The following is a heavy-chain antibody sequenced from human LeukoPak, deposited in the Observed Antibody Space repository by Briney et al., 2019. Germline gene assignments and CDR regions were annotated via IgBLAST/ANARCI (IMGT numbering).Heavy chain of an antibody. Sequence: GGSLRLSCAASGSTFSSHTMNWVRQAPGKGLEWISYISNTGSVIYYADSVKGRFTISRDNAKNTLYLQMNSLRAEDTAVYYCARDPSPSYTAMVESYFDYWGQGTLVTVSS. CDR1: GSTFSSHT. J-gene: IGHJ4*02. CDR2: ISNTGSVI. CDR3: ARDPSPSYTAMVESYFDY. V-gene: IGHV3-48*04. D-gene: IGHD5-18*01.